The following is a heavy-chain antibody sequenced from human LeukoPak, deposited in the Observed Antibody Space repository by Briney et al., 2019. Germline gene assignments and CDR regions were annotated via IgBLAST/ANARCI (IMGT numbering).Heavy chain of an antibody. D-gene: IGHD1-26*01. V-gene: IGHV3-33*01. CDR3: VTHYKWDLLVHAFDF. CDR2: IWHDGSPT. Sequence: GRSLRLSCAVSGIPFKKYGMHWVRQAPGKGLEWVATIWHDGSPTMYADSAKGRFTISRDDSKNMLYLQMNSLRAEDTAEYYCVTHYKWDLLVHAFDFWGQGTRVTVSS. CDR1: GIPFKKYG. J-gene: IGHJ3*01.